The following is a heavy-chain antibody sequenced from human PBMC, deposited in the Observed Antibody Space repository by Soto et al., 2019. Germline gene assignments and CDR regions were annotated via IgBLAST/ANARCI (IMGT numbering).Heavy chain of an antibody. J-gene: IGHJ6*02. D-gene: IGHD3-3*01. CDR3: ARDSNPFGVVIRRPGAQTYGMDV. CDR1: GYAFSFG. Sequence: VQSGGEVKKPGASVRVSCKASGYAFSFGFSWVRQAPGQGLEWMGWISASDGSTNSAQKFRGRISLTTDTSTSTAYMELRSLTSDDTGVYFCARDSNPFGVVIRRPGAQTYGMDVWGQGTTVTVSS. CDR2: ISASDGST. V-gene: IGHV1-18*01.